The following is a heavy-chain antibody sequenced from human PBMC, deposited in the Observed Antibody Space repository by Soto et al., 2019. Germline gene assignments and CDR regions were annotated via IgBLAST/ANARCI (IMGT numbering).Heavy chain of an antibody. J-gene: IGHJ4*02. CDR3: ARVVSGTRNFDY. V-gene: IGHV1-46*03. D-gene: IGHD1-7*01. CDR2: INPSGGNT. CDR1: GYTFTTYH. Sequence: GASVKVSCKASGYTFTTYHIHWVRQAPGQGLEWMGIINPSGGNTNYAQKFQGRVTMTRDTSTSTVYMDLSSLRSEDTAVYYCARVVSGTRNFDYWGQGTLVTVSS.